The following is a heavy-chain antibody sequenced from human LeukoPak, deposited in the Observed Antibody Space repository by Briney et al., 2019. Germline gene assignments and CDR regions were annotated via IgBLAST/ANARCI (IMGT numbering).Heavy chain of an antibody. J-gene: IGHJ4*02. CDR1: GFTFSSYS. V-gene: IGHV3-30*02. CDR3: AKDVPTAYFDY. D-gene: IGHD2-2*01. Sequence: GGSLRLSCAASGFTFSSYSMNWVRQAPGKGLEWVAFVRYDETTKFYADSVKGRFTISRDNSKTTLYLQMNSLRAEDTAVYYCAKDVPTAYFDYWGQGTLVTVSS. CDR2: VRYDETTK.